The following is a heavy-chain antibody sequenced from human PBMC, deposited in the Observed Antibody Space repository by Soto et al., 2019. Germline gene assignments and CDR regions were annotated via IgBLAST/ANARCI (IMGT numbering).Heavy chain of an antibody. CDR2: ISYDGSNK. V-gene: IGHV3-30*18. CDR3: AKDPSLLWFGELLGYFDY. Sequence: PGGSLRLSCAASGFTFSSYGMHWVRQAPGKGLEWVAVISYDGSNKYYADSVKGRFTISRDNSKNTLYLQMNSLRAEDTAVYYCAKDPSLLWFGELLGYFDYWGQGTLVTGSS. CDR1: GFTFSSYG. J-gene: IGHJ4*02. D-gene: IGHD3-10*01.